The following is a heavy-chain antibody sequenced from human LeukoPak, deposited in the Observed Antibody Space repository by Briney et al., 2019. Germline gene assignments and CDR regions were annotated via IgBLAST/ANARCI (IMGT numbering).Heavy chain of an antibody. CDR2: IYYSGST. CDR3: ARTYYYDSSGSGGAFDI. J-gene: IGHJ3*02. V-gene: IGHV4-30-4*01. CDR1: GGSVSSGSYY. D-gene: IGHD3-22*01. Sequence: SETLSLTCTVSGGSVSSGSYYWSWIRQPPGKGLEWIGYIYYSGSTYYNPSLKSRVTISVDTSKNQFSLKLSSVTAADTAVYYCARTYYYDSSGSGGAFDIWGQGTMVTVSS.